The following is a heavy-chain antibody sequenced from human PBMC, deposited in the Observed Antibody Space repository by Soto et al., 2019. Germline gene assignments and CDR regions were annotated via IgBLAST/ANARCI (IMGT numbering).Heavy chain of an antibody. CDR3: ARGPYNWNYGLFDP. Sequence: QVQLVQAGAEVKKPGSSVKVSCKASGGTFSSYAISWVRQAPGQGLEWMGGIIPIFGTANYAQKLQGRVTITADKSTSTAYMELSSLRSEDTAVYYCARGPYNWNYGLFDPWGQGTLVTVSS. CDR2: IIPIFGTA. J-gene: IGHJ5*02. V-gene: IGHV1-69*06. D-gene: IGHD1-7*01. CDR1: GGTFSSYA.